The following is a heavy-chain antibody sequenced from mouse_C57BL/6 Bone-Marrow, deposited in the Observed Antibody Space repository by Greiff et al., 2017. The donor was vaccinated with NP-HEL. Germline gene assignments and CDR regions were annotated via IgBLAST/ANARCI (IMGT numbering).Heavy chain of an antibody. V-gene: IGHV14-4*01. Sequence: QLQQSGAELVRPGASVQLSCTVSGFNIKDDYMHWVKQRPEQGLEWIGWIDPENGDTEYASKFQGKATITADTSSNTAYLQLSSLTSEDTAVYYCTTGGSSPYAMDYWGQGTSVTVSS. CDR3: TTGGSSPYAMDY. CDR2: IDPENGDT. CDR1: GFNIKDDY. D-gene: IGHD1-1*01. J-gene: IGHJ4*01.